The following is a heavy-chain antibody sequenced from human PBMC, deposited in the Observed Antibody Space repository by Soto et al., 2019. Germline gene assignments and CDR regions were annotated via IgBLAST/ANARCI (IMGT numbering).Heavy chain of an antibody. D-gene: IGHD2-15*01. J-gene: IGHJ6*03. CDR3: ARDQGYCSGGSCYLPLDYYMDV. CDR2: ISGSGGST. Sequence: GGSLRLSCAASGFTFSSYAMSWVRQAPGKGLEWVSAISGSGGSTYYADSVKGRFTISRDNSKNTLYLQMGSLRAEDMAVYYCARDQGYCSGGSCYLPLDYYMDVWGKGTTVTVSS. CDR1: GFTFSSYA. V-gene: IGHV3-23*01.